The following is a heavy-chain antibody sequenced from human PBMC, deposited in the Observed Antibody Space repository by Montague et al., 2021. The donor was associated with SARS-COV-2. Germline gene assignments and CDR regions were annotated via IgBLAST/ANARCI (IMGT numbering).Heavy chain of an antibody. CDR3: ARTAGTDYTGYYYYAMDV. V-gene: IGHV2-70*11. CDR2: IDWDDDK. CDR1: GFSLSTSGLC. Sequence: PALAKPTQTLTLTCTFSGFSLSTSGLCVSWIRQPPGKALEWLARIDWDDDKYYSTPLKPRLTISKDTSKNQVVLTMTNMDPVDTATYYCARTAGTDYTGYYYYAMDVWGQGTTVTVSS. D-gene: IGHD3-10*01. J-gene: IGHJ6*02.